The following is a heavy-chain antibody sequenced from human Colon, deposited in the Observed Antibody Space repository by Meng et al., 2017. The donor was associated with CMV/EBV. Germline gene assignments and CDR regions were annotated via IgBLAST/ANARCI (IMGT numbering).Heavy chain of an antibody. CDR2: INPTTGAT. D-gene: IGHD1-14*01. Sequence: ASVKVSCKASGYTFIAYYMYWLRQAPGQGLEWVAWINPTTGATDSAQKFKGRVTVTRDTSISTLYMELRSLRFDDTAIYYCARDGISSSPDFDYWGQGTPVTVSS. CDR1: GYTFIAYY. CDR3: ARDGISSSPDFDY. J-gene: IGHJ4*02. V-gene: IGHV1-2*02.